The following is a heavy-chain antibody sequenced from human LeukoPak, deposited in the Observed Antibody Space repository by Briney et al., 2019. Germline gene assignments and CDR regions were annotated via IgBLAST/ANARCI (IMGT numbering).Heavy chain of an antibody. V-gene: IGHV1-69*13. J-gene: IGHJ3*02. Sequence: GASVKVSCKASGGTFSSYAISWVRQASGQGLEGMGGIIPTFGTANYAQKFQGRVTITADESTSTAYMELSSLRSEDTAVYYCAKTVRASDGYSYGDDAFDIWGQGTMVTVSS. CDR1: GGTFSSYA. CDR3: AKTVRASDGYSYGDDAFDI. D-gene: IGHD5-18*01. CDR2: IIPTFGTA.